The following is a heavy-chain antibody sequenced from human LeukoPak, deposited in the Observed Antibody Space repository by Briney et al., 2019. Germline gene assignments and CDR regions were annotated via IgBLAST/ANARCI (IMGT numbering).Heavy chain of an antibody. CDR2: MSYDGTNK. CDR1: GFDFSSNW. D-gene: IGHD3-16*01. V-gene: IGHV3-30*03. CDR3: ARGRGGNNFDY. J-gene: IGHJ4*02. Sequence: GGSLRLSCAASGFDFSSNWMHWVRQAPGKGLEWVAIMSYDGTNKNYADSVKGRFTISRDNSRNTLYLQMDSLKTEDTALYYCARGRGGNNFDYWGQGTLVTVSS.